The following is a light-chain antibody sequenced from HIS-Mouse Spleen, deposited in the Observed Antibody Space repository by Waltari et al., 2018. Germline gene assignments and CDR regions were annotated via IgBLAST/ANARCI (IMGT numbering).Light chain of an antibody. CDR2: EDS. J-gene: IGLJ2*01. V-gene: IGLV3-10*01. CDR1: ALPKKY. CDR3: YSTDSSGNHRV. Sequence: SYELTQPPSVSVSPGQTARLPCSGDALPKKYAYSYQQKSGQAPVLVIYEDSKRPSGIPERFSGSSSGTMATLTISGAQVEDEADYYCYSTDSSGNHRVFGGGTKLTVL.